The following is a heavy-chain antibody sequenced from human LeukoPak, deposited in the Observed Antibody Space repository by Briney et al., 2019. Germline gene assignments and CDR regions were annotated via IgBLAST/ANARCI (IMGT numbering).Heavy chain of an antibody. CDR2: IYHSGST. CDR1: GYSISSGYY. V-gene: IGHV4-38-2*02. CDR3: ATDPGRNYYYYMDV. J-gene: IGHJ6*03. Sequence: SSETLSLTCTVSGYSISSGYYWGWIRQPPGKGLEWLGSIYHSGSTYYNPSLKSRVTISVDTSKNQFSLKLSSVTAADTAVYYCATDPGRNYYYYMDVWGKGTTVTVSS.